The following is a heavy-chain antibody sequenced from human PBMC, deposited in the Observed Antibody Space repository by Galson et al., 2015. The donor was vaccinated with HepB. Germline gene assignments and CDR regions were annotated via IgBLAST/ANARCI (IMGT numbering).Heavy chain of an antibody. CDR2: ISAYNGNT. J-gene: IGHJ4*02. Sequence: SVKVSCKASGYTFTSYGISWVRQAPGQGLEWMGWISAYNGNTNYAQKLQGRVTMTTDTSTSTAYMELRSLRSDDTAVYYCARDRGYYDSSGYAHYWGQGTLVTVSS. CDR3: ARDRGYYDSSGYAHY. V-gene: IGHV1-18*01. CDR1: GYTFTSYG. D-gene: IGHD3-22*01.